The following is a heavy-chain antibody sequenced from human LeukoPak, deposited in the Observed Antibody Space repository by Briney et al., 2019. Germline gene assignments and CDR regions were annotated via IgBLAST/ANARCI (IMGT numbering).Heavy chain of an antibody. D-gene: IGHD6-13*01. Sequence: PSGTLSLTCAVSGGSISSSNWWSWVRQPPGKGLEWIGEIYHSGSTNYNPPLKSRVTISVDKSKNQFSLKLSSVTAADTAVYYCARVVRQQLPHKLDYYYGMDVWGKGTTVTVSS. V-gene: IGHV4-4*02. CDR3: ARVVRQQLPHKLDYYYGMDV. J-gene: IGHJ6*04. CDR2: IYHSGST. CDR1: GGSISSSNW.